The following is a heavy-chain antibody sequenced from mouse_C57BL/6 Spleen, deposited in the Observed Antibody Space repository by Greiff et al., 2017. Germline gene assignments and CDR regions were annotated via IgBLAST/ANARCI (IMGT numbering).Heavy chain of an antibody. V-gene: IGHV1-81*01. J-gene: IGHJ3*01. CDR2: IYPRSGNT. Sequence: VKLVESGAELARPGASVKLSCKASGYTFTSYGISWVKQRTGQGLEWIGEIYPRSGNTYYNEKFKGKATLTADKSSSTAYMELRSLTSEDSAVYFCARAGGYDGGFAYWGQGTLVTVSA. CDR1: GYTFTSYG. D-gene: IGHD2-2*01. CDR3: ARAGGYDGGFAY.